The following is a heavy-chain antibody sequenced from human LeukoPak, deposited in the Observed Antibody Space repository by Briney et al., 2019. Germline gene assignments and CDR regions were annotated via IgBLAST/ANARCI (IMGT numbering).Heavy chain of an antibody. Sequence: GGSLRLSCAASGFTFSSYWMHWVRQAPGKGLVWVSRINSDGSSTSYADSVKGRFTISRDNAKNTLYLQMNSLRAEDTAVYYCARDLAGGGYLNWFDPWGQGTLVTVSS. V-gene: IGHV3-74*01. J-gene: IGHJ5*02. CDR2: INSDGSST. CDR3: ARDLAGGGYLNWFDP. CDR1: GFTFSSYW. D-gene: IGHD3-22*01.